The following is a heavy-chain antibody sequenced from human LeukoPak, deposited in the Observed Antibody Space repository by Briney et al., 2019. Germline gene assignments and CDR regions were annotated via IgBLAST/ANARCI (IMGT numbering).Heavy chain of an antibody. Sequence: GGSLRLSCAASGFTFSSYAMHWVRQAPGKGLVWVSRINSDGSSTSYADSVKGRFTISRDNAKNTLYLQMNSLRAEDTAVYYCAREEGIAAATTYYYYGMDVWGQGTTVTVSS. D-gene: IGHD6-13*01. J-gene: IGHJ6*02. CDR1: GFTFSSYA. V-gene: IGHV3-74*01. CDR2: INSDGSST. CDR3: AREEGIAAATTYYYYGMDV.